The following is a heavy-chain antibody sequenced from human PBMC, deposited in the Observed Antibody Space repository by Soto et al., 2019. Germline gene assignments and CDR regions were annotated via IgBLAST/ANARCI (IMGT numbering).Heavy chain of an antibody. CDR1: GGSIRSHY. CDR2: IYYSSTT. V-gene: IGHV4-59*11. D-gene: IGHD3-16*01. Sequence: QVQLQESGPGLVKPSETLSLTCTVTGGSIRSHYWSWIRQPPGKGLEWIGSIYYSSTTNYNPSLGSRVTISVDACKNPLSLRLNSVTAADTAVYYRARGGGKWPVYGMDVWAQGTTVTVSS. J-gene: IGHJ6*02. CDR3: ARGGGKWPVYGMDV.